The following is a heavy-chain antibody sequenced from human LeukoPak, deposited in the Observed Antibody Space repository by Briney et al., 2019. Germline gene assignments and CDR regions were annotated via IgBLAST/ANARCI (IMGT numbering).Heavy chain of an antibody. V-gene: IGHV4-34*01. CDR2: INHSGSS. D-gene: IGHD3-10*01. CDR3: ARGWAVDLMVRGGGRVDY. Sequence: SETLSLTCAVYGGSFSGYYWTWIRQPPGKGLEWIGEINHSGSSNYNPSLKSRVTISVDTSKNQFSLKLSSVTAADTAAYYCARGWAVDLMVRGGGRVDYWGQGTLVTVSS. J-gene: IGHJ4*02. CDR1: GGSFSGYY.